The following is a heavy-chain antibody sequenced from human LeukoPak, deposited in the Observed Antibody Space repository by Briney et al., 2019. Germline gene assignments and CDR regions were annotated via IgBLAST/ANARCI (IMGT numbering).Heavy chain of an antibody. CDR1: GGSISSGSYY. CDR2: IYTSGST. CDR3: ARGYSSWAAFDI. J-gene: IGHJ3*02. Sequence: SETLSLTCTVSGGSISSGSYYWSCIRQPAGKGLEWIGRIYTSGSTNYNPSLKSRVNISVDTSKNQFSLKLSSVTAADTAVYYCARGYSSWAAFDIWGQGTMVTVSS. V-gene: IGHV4-61*02. D-gene: IGHD6-13*01.